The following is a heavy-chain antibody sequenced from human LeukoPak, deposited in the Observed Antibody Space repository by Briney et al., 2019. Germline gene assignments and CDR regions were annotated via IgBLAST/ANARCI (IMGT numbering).Heavy chain of an antibody. J-gene: IGHJ6*03. CDR1: GGSISSGSYY. Sequence: PSQTLSLTCTVSGGSISSGSYYWSWIRQPAGTGLEWIGRIYTSGSTNHNPSLKSRVTISVDTSKNQFSLKLSSVTAADTAVYYCARGISSSSPYMDVWGKGTTVTVSS. CDR3: ARGISSSSPYMDV. V-gene: IGHV4-61*02. D-gene: IGHD6-13*01. CDR2: IYTSGST.